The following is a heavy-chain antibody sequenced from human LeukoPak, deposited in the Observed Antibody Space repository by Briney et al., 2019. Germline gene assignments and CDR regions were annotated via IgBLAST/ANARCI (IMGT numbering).Heavy chain of an antibody. J-gene: IGHJ3*02. CDR1: GFTFSSYW. CDR3: TRGNLAAGGAFDI. V-gene: IGHV3-74*01. Sequence: GGSLRLSCAASGFTFSSYWMHWLRQGPEKGLVWVSRINSDESSTSHADSVKGRFTVSRDNAKNTLYLQMNSLRAEDTAVYYCTRGNLAAGGAFDIWGQGTMVTVPS. CDR2: INSDESST. D-gene: IGHD6-13*01.